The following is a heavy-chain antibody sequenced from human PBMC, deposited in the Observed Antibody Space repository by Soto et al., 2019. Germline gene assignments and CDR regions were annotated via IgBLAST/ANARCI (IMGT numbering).Heavy chain of an antibody. CDR1: GYTFTGYY. Sequence: QVQLVQSGAEVKKPGASVKVSCKASGYTFTGYYMHWVRQAPGQGLEWMGWINPNSGGTNYAQKFQGWVTMTRDTSISTDYMEMSRLRSDDTAVYYCARDGITGTAYHADAFDIWGQGTMVTVSS. J-gene: IGHJ3*02. CDR2: INPNSGGT. CDR3: ARDGITGTAYHADAFDI. V-gene: IGHV1-2*04. D-gene: IGHD1-20*01.